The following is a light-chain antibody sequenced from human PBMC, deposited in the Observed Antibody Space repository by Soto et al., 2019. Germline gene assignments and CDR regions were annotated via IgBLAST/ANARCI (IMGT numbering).Light chain of an antibody. CDR3: QQYHNLPRT. CDR2: GGS. J-gene: IGKJ1*01. Sequence: EILMTQSPATLSVSPGEGATLSCRASQNVPTNVAWYQQKPGEAPRLLGKGGSFRATGIPARFSGTGSGTEFTLSISSLQSEDFAVYYCQQYHNLPRTFGQGTKV. CDR1: QNVPTN. V-gene: IGKV3-15*01.